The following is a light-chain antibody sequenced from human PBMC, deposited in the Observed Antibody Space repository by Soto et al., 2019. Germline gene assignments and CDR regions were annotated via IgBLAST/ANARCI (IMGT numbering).Light chain of an antibody. CDR2: AAS. V-gene: IGKV1-9*01. J-gene: IGKJ4*01. CDR3: QQYYSYPLT. CDR1: QGISSS. Sequence: DIQSTQSPCFLSASVGDRVTLTCRASQGISSSLAWYQQKPGKAPKLLIYAASTLQSGVPSRFSGSGSGTDFTLTISCLQSEDFATYYCQQYYSYPLTFGGGTTVDIK.